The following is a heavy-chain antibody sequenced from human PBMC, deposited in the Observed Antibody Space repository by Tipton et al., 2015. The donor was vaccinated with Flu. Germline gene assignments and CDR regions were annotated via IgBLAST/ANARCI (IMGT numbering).Heavy chain of an antibody. CDR2: IDVHSRSI. CDR3: AREPLIGTGDAFDV. V-gene: IGHV3-11*04. D-gene: IGHD1-1*01. Sequence: LSLTCTVSGYSISSDYYWGWVRQAAGKGLEWVSKIDVHSRSIDYADTVRGRFTISRDSAKRSVYLQMNSQRVEDTAVYYCAREPLIGTGDAFDVWGRGTMDTVSS. J-gene: IGHJ3*01. CDR1: GYSISSDYY.